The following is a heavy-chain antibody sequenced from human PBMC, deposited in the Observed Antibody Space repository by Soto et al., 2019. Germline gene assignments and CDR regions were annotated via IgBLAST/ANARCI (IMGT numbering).Heavy chain of an antibody. CDR3: ARGRWLDCSSTSCYAGAFDI. CDR1: GYTFTTFG. Sequence: GASVKVSCKASGYTFTTFGISWVRQAPGQGLEWMGWIDPKNGNTKDAQKFRGRVTMTTDTSTTTAYMELSSLRSEDTAVYYCARGRWLDCSSTSCYAGAFDIWGQGTMVTVSS. D-gene: IGHD2-2*01. CDR2: IDPKNGNT. V-gene: IGHV1-18*01. J-gene: IGHJ3*02.